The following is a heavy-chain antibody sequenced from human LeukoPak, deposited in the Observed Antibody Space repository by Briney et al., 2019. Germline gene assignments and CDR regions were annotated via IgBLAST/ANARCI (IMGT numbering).Heavy chain of an antibody. CDR1: GFTFSSYA. CDR3: ARDCRGAKQWLGNFDY. D-gene: IGHD6-19*01. CDR2: ISYDGSNK. Sequence: WRSLRLSCAASGFTFSSYAMHWVRQAPGKGLEWVAVISYDGSNKYYADSVKGRFTISRDNSKNTLYLQMNSLRAEDTAVYYCARDCRGAKQWLGNFDYWGQGTLVTVSS. V-gene: IGHV3-30*04. J-gene: IGHJ4*02.